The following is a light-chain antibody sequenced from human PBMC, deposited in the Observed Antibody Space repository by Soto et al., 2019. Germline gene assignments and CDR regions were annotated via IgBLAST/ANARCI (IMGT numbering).Light chain of an antibody. J-gene: IGKJ3*01. CDR2: GAS. V-gene: IGKV3-20*01. Sequence: EIVLTQSPGTLSLSPGERATLSCRASQGVTPAYLAWYQHKPGQAPMLLIYGASNRATGIPDRFSGSGSGTAFTLTISRLEPEDFAVYSCQQYGGSPLFTFGPGTRVDFK. CDR3: QQYGGSPLFT. CDR1: QGVTPAY.